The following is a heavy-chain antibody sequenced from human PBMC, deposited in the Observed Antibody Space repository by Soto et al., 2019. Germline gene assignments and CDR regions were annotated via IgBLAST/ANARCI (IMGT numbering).Heavy chain of an antibody. CDR2: IIPIFGTA. J-gene: IGHJ6*02. Sequence: QVQLVQSGAEVKKPGSSVKVSCKAPGGTFSSYAISWVRQAPGQGLEWRGGIIPIFGTAKYAQKFQGRVTMTADEATITVYVEQSSRRSENTAVYYWSGSQGGSSSLDVYYYYYYGMDVWGQGTTVTVSS. D-gene: IGHD3-3*02. CDR1: GGTFSSYA. V-gene: IGHV1-69*01. CDR3: SGSQGGSSSLDVYYYYYYGMDV.